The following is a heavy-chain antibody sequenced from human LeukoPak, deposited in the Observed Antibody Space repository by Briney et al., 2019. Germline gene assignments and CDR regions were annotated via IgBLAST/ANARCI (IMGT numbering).Heavy chain of an antibody. Sequence: SETLSLTCTVSGGSIISSGYYSGWIRQPPGKGLEWIASIYYSGSTYYNPSLKSRVTISVDTSKNPLSLKLSSLTAAATAEFYCASYANSGSYYGLSWFDPWGRGTLVTVSS. CDR1: GGSIISSGYY. CDR3: ASYANSGSYYGLSWFDP. CDR2: IYYSGST. J-gene: IGHJ5*02. V-gene: IGHV4-39*01. D-gene: IGHD1-26*01.